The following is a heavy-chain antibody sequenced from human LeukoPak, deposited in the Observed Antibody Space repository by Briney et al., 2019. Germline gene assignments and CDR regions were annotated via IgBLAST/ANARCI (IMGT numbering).Heavy chain of an antibody. Sequence: SETLSLTCTVSGGSISGYYWGWIRQPPGKGLEWIGSIYYSGSTYYNPSLKSRVTISVDTSKNQFSLKLSSVTAADTAVYYCAARKGGNDYWGQGTLVTVSS. J-gene: IGHJ4*02. CDR1: GGSISGYY. D-gene: IGHD1-26*01. CDR3: AARKGGNDY. V-gene: IGHV4-39*07. CDR2: IYYSGST.